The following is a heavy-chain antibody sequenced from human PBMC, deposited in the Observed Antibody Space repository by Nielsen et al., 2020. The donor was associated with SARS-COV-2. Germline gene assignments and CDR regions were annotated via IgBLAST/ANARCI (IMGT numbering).Heavy chain of an antibody. J-gene: IGHJ4*02. CDR2: IWYDGSNK. CDR1: GFTFSSYG. V-gene: IGHV3-30*02. Sequence: GSLKISCAASGFTFSSYGMHWVRQAPGKGLEWVAVIWYDGSNKYYADSVKGRFTISRDNSKNTLYLQMNSLRAEDTAVYYCAKEVDTASNYWGQGTLVTVSS. CDR3: AKEVDTASNY. D-gene: IGHD5-18*01.